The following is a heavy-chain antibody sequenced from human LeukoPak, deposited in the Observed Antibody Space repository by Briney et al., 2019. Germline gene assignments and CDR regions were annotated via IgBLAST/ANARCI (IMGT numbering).Heavy chain of an antibody. Sequence: GGSLRLSCAASGFTFSSYDMHWVRQAPGKGLEWVAFIRYDGSNKYYADSVKGRFTISRDNAKNTLYLQMNSLRAEDTAVYYCANDYSGKTRGYFNYWGQGTLVTVSS. CDR3: ANDYSGKTRGYFNY. V-gene: IGHV3-30*02. CDR2: IRYDGSNK. CDR1: GFTFSSYD. D-gene: IGHD1-26*01. J-gene: IGHJ4*02.